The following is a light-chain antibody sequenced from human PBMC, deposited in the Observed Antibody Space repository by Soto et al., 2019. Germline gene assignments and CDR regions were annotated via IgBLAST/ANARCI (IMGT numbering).Light chain of an antibody. CDR1: QSVSRSY. Sequence: EVVLTQSPGTLSLSLGERATLSCRASQSVSRSYLAWYQQKPGQAPRLLIYIASSRATGIPDRFSGSGSGTDFTLTISRLEPEDFAMYYCQQYGSSPYTFGQGTKLEIK. CDR2: IAS. J-gene: IGKJ2*01. CDR3: QQYGSSPYT. V-gene: IGKV3-20*01.